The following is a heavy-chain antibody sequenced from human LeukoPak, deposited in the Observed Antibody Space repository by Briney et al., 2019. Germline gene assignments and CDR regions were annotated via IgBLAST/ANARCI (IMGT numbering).Heavy chain of an antibody. CDR2: IKQDGSEK. CDR1: GFTFSSYW. V-gene: IGHV3-7*01. CDR3: ARARYSSSWPYYYYYYMDV. D-gene: IGHD6-13*01. J-gene: IGHJ6*03. Sequence: PGGSLRLSCAASGFTFSSYWMSWVRQAPGKGLEWVANIKQDGSEKYYVDSVKGRFTISRDNAKNSLYLQMNSLRAEDTAVYYCARARYSSSWPYYYYYYMDVWGKGTTVTVSS.